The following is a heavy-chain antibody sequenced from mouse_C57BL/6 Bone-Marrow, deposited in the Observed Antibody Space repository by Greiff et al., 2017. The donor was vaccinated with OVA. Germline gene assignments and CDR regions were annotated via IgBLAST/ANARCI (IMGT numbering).Heavy chain of an antibody. V-gene: IGHV1-19*01. CDR2: INPYNGGT. J-gene: IGHJ2*01. CDR3: ARTDYLYFDY. Sequence: EVKLMESGPVLVKPGASVKMSCKASGYTFTDYYMNWVKQSHGKSLEWIGVINPYNGGTSYNQKFKGKATLTVDKSSSTAYMELNSLTSEDSAVYYCARTDYLYFDYWGQGTTLTVSS. CDR1: GYTFTDYY. D-gene: IGHD5-5*01.